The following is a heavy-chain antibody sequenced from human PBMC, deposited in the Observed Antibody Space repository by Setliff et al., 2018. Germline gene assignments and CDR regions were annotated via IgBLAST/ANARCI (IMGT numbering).Heavy chain of an antibody. V-gene: IGHV3-7*01. D-gene: IGHD2-2*01. J-gene: IGHJ4*02. CDR2: INQDGRET. CDR1: GFTFSSYW. Sequence: PGGSLRLSCAASGFTFSSYWMNWVRQAPGKGLEWVANINQDGRETYYVGSVKGRFTISRDNANRSVYLQMSDLRSEDTAVYYCARAHSSTLSVHDYWGQGTLVTVSS. CDR3: ARAHSSTLSVHDY.